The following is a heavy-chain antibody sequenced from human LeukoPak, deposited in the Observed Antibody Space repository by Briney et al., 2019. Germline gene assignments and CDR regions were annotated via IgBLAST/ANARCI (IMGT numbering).Heavy chain of an antibody. Sequence: GGSLRLSCAASGFTFSSYEMNWVRQAPGKGLEWVSYISSSGSPIYYADSVKGRFTISRDNAKNSRYLQMHSLRAEDTAVYYCARDVSRYSGSYYDYWGQGTLVIVSS. CDR1: GFTFSSYE. CDR3: ARDVSRYSGSYYDY. D-gene: IGHD1-26*01. CDR2: ISSSGSPI. V-gene: IGHV3-48*03. J-gene: IGHJ4*02.